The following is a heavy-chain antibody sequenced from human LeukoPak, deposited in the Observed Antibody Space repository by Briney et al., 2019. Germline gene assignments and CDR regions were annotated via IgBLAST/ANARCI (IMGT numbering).Heavy chain of an antibody. J-gene: IGHJ4*02. Sequence: ASVKVSCKTSGYSFIDYYIHWVRQAPGQGLEWMGWINPSSGVTKFSQELQDRVTLIRDTSLSTAYMELNSLTFDDTAIYYCAREDTYGEYRPFDFWGQGAPVTVSS. CDR3: AREDTYGEYRPFDF. D-gene: IGHD5-18*01. V-gene: IGHV1-2*02. CDR2: INPSSGVT. CDR1: GYSFIDYY.